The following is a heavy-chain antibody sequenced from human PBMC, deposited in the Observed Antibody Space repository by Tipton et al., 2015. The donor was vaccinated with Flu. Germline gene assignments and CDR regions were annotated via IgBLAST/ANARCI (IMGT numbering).Heavy chain of an antibody. CDR1: GGSFSGYY. J-gene: IGHJ3*02. CDR3: ATHCVGVCSHAFDI. CDR2: INHSGNT. D-gene: IGHD2-21*02. Sequence: TLSLTCAVYGGSFSGYYWSWIRQPPGKGLEWIGEINHSGNTNYNPSLKSRVTISGDTSKNQFSLKLSSVTAADTAVYYCATHCVGVCSHAFDIWGQGTVVTVSS. V-gene: IGHV4-34*01.